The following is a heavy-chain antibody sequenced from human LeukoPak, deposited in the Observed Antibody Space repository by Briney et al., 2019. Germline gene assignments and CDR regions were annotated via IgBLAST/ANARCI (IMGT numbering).Heavy chain of an antibody. J-gene: IGHJ4*02. CDR1: GFTFSSYS. V-gene: IGHV3-21*01. D-gene: IGHD6-13*01. Sequence: GGSLRLSCAASGFTFSSYSMNWVRQAPGKGLEWVSSISSSSSYIYYADSVKGRFTISRDNAKNSLYLQMNSLRAEDTAVYYCASYSQKSSRGYYFDYWGQGTLVAVSS. CDR3: ASYSQKSSRGYYFDY. CDR2: ISSSSSYI.